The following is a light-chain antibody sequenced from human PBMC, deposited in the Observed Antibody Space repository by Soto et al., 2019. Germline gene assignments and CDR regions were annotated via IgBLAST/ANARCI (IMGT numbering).Light chain of an antibody. J-gene: IGKJ5*01. CDR3: QQYGSSHPIT. Sequence: DIQMTQSPSTLSASVGDRVTITCRASQSISSWLAWYQQKPGKAPKLLIYKASSLESGVPSRFSGSGSGTDFTLTISRLEPEDFAVYYCQQYGSSHPITFGQGTRLEIK. CDR2: KAS. CDR1: QSISSW. V-gene: IGKV1-5*03.